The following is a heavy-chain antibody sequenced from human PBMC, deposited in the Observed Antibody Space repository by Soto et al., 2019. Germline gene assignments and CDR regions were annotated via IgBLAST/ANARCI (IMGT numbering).Heavy chain of an antibody. CDR3: ARDQGEYNPGWTDPTPSDN. Sequence: GASVKVSCKASGYTFTGYYMHWVRQAPGQGLEWMGWINPNSGDTKYAQKFQDRVTMTRDTSISTAYMELNSLRPEDTAVYHCARDQGEYNPGWTDPTPSDNWGQGTLVTVSS. CDR2: INPNSGDT. CDR1: GYTFTGYY. V-gene: IGHV1-2*02. D-gene: IGHD6-19*01. J-gene: IGHJ4*02.